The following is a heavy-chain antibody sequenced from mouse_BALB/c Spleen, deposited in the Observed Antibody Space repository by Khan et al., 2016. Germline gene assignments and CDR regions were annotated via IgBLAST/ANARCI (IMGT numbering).Heavy chain of an antibody. Sequence: QIQLVQSGPELKKPGETVKISCKASEYTFTNYGMNWVKQAPGKGLKWMGWIHTNTGEPTYAEELKGRFALSLEASASTAYLQINTRKNEDSATYFGARTGDYRYYAMDYWGQGTSVTVSS. J-gene: IGHJ4*01. D-gene: IGHD2-13*01. CDR2: IHTNTGEP. CDR3: ARTGDYRYYAMDY. CDR1: EYTFTNYG. V-gene: IGHV9-3*02.